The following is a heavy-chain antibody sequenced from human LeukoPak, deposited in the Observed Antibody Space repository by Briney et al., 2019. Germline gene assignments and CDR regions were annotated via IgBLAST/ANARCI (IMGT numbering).Heavy chain of an antibody. CDR3: ARAPLGPYFENSGTTFDY. D-gene: IGHD3-22*01. Sequence: ASVKVSCKASGYTFTNFDIYRVRQATGQGLEWMGWMNPHTGNTDFAQKFQGRVTMTRDTSTSTAYMELSSLTPEDTAVYYCARAPLGPYFENSGTTFDYWGQGALVTVSP. CDR2: MNPHTGNT. CDR1: GYTFTNFD. V-gene: IGHV1-8*01. J-gene: IGHJ4*02.